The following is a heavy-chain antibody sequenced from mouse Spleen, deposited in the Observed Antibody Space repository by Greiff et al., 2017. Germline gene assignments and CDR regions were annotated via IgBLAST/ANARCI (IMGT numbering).Heavy chain of an antibody. CDR1: GFTFSSFG. J-gene: IGHJ2*01. V-gene: IGHV5-17*02. Sequence: DVMLVESGGGLVKPGGSLKLSCAASGFTFSSFGMHWVRQAPEKGLEWVAYISSGSSTIYYADTVKGRFTISRDNPKNTLFLQMTSLRSEDTAMYYCARLGGRYFDYWGQGTTLTVSS. CDR3: ARLGGRYFDY. CDR2: ISSGSSTI.